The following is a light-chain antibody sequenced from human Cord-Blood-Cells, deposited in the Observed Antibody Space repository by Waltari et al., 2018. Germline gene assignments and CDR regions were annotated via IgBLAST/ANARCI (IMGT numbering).Light chain of an antibody. V-gene: IGKV2-28*01. J-gene: IGKJ1*01. CDR2: LGS. CDR1: QSLLHSNGYTY. CDR3: MQALQTPRT. Sequence: DIVMTQSPLSLPVTPGEPASISCRSSQSLLHSNGYTYLDWYLQKPGQSPQLLIYLGSNRASGVPDRFSGSGSGTDFTLKIGRVEAEDVGVYYCMQALQTPRTFGQGTKVEIK.